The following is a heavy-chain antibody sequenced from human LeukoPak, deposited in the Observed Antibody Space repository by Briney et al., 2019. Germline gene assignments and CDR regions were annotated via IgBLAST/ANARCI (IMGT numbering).Heavy chain of an antibody. J-gene: IGHJ5*02. CDR1: GFTFSNYA. CDR3: AREQDFFDRNGYYHH. V-gene: IGHV3-30-3*01. CDR2: ISYDGTNK. Sequence: GGSLRLSCVGSGFTFSNYAMHWVRQAPGKGLEWVAVISYDGTNKYHADSVKGRFTISRDNSKITLYLQMNSLRPEDTAVYYCAREQDFFDRNGYYHHWGQGTLVTVSS. D-gene: IGHD3-22*01.